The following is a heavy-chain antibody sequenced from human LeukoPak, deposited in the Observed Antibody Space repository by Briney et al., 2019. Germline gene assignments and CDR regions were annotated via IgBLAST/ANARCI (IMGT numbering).Heavy chain of an antibody. J-gene: IGHJ4*02. D-gene: IGHD3-3*01. V-gene: IGHV4-59*01. Sequence: SETLSLTCTVSGGSISSYYWSWIRRPPGKGLEWIGYIYYSGSTNYNPSLKSRVTISVDTSKNQFSLKLSSVTAADTAVYYCARGDDFWSGFPDYWGQGTLVTVSS. CDR3: ARGDDFWSGFPDY. CDR2: IYYSGST. CDR1: GGSISSYY.